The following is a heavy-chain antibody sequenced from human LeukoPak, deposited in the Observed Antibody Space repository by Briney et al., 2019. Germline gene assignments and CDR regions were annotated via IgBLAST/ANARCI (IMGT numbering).Heavy chain of an antibody. CDR3: ARTGCSSTNCYKYYFDY. V-gene: IGHV3-30*04. CDR2: ISYDGSNK. CDR1: GFTFSSYA. D-gene: IGHD2-2*02. Sequence: PGGSLRLSCAASGFTFSSYAMHWVRQAPGKGLEWVAVISYDGSNKYYADSVKGRFTISRDNSKNTLYLQMNSLRAEDTAVYYCARTGCSSTNCYKYYFDYWGQGTLVTVSS. J-gene: IGHJ4*02.